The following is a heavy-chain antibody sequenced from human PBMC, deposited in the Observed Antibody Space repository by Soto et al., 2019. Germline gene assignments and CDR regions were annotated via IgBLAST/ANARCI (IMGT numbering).Heavy chain of an antibody. D-gene: IGHD3-10*01. CDR3: ARLVYDTRLNYMYFDF. CDR2: IFHDGTA. Sequence: PSETLSLTCAVPGVSISSGNWWTWVRQSPQRGLEYIGEIFHDGTANYYPSFERRVAISVDTSKNQFSLKLTSMTAADTAIYFCARLVYDTRLNYMYFDFWGQGTLVTVSS. CDR1: GVSISSGNW. V-gene: IGHV4-4*02. J-gene: IGHJ4*02.